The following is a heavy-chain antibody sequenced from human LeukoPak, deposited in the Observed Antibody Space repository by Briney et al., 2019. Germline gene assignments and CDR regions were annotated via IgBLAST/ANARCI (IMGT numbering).Heavy chain of an antibody. J-gene: IGHJ4*02. CDR2: ISGSGGST. Sequence: GGSLRLSCAVSGFTFSSYAMSWLRQAPGKGLEWVSAISGSGGSTYYAHSVKGRFTISRDNYKNTLYLKMNSLRAEDTAVYFCAYDLFVDTAMVRFFDHWGQGTLVTVSS. V-gene: IGHV3-23*01. CDR1: GFTFSSYA. D-gene: IGHD5-18*01. CDR3: AYDLFVDTAMVRFFDH.